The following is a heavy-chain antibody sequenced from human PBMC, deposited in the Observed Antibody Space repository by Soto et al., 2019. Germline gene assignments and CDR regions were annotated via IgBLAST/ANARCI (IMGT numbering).Heavy chain of an antibody. CDR2: INHSGST. CDR3: ARGPYYDSSGYLVY. V-gene: IGHV4-34*01. CDR1: GGSFSGYY. D-gene: IGHD3-22*01. J-gene: IGHJ4*02. Sequence: PSETLSLTCAVYGGSFSGYYWSWLRQPPGKGLGWIGEINHSGSTNYNPSLKSRVTISVDTSKNQFSLKLSSVTAADTAVYYCARGPYYDSSGYLVYWGQGTLVTVSS.